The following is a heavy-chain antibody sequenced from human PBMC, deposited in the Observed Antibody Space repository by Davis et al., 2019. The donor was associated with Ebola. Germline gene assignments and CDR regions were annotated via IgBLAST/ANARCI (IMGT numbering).Heavy chain of an antibody. V-gene: IGHV3-30*03. CDR1: GFTFSSYG. CDR2: ISYDGSNK. D-gene: IGHD5-24*01. CDR3: ARRERFYYYYGMDV. J-gene: IGHJ6*02. Sequence: GGSLRLSCAASGFTFSSYGMHWVRQAPGKGLEWVAVISYDGSNKYYADSVKGRFTISRDNSKNSLYLQMNSLRAEDTAVYYCARRERFYYYYGMDVWGQGTTVTVSS.